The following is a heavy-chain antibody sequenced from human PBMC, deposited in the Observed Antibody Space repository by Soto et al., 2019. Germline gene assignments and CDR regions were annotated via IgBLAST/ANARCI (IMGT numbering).Heavy chain of an antibody. J-gene: IGHJ6*03. Sequence: GGSLRLSCAASGFTFSSYGMHWVRQAPGKGLEWVAVIRDDGSNTYYADSVKGRFTISRDNSKNTLYLQVNSLRADDTAVYYCAKGSGYDYTYYYHCYMDVWGKGTTVTVSS. V-gene: IGHV3-33*06. CDR3: AKGSGYDYTYYYHCYMDV. CDR1: GFTFSSYG. D-gene: IGHD5-12*01. CDR2: IRDDGSNT.